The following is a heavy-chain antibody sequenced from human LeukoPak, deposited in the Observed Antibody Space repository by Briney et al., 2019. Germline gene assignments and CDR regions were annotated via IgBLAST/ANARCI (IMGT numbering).Heavy chain of an antibody. J-gene: IGHJ4*02. Sequence: GGSLRLSCAASGFTFSSYEMNWVRQAPGKGLEWVSYISSSGSTIYYAGSVKGRFTISRDNAKNSLYLQMNSLRAEDTAVYYCARLDGLGDYWGQGTLVTVSS. D-gene: IGHD6-19*01. CDR1: GFTFSSYE. CDR2: ISSSGSTI. V-gene: IGHV3-48*03. CDR3: ARLDGLGDY.